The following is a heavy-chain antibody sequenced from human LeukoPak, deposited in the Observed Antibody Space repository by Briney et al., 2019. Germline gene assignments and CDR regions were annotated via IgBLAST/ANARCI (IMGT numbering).Heavy chain of an antibody. J-gene: IGHJ4*02. CDR1: GGSFSGYY. D-gene: IGHD6-13*01. CDR3: ARALGSYSSSWYYFDY. V-gene: IGHV4-34*01. Sequence: SETLSLTCAVYGGSFSGYYWSWIRQPPGKGLEWIGEINHSGSTNYNPSLKSRVTISVDTSKNQFSLKLSSVTAADTAVYYCARALGSYSSSWYYFDYWGQGTLVTVSS. CDR2: INHSGST.